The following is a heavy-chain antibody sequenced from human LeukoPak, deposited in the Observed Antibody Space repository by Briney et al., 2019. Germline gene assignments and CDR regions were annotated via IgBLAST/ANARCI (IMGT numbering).Heavy chain of an antibody. CDR2: IHKDATT. CDR3: AKTLRSGTEYADFDR. V-gene: IGHV3-43*02. Sequence: PGGSLRLSCAASGFAFDDYAMHWVRQAPGQVPEWVSLIHKDATTHYAESVKGRFGISRDNSKASLYLQMNSLRAEDTALYYCAKTLRSGTEYADFDRWGQGTLVTVSS. J-gene: IGHJ4*02. D-gene: IGHD1-26*01. CDR1: GFAFDDYA.